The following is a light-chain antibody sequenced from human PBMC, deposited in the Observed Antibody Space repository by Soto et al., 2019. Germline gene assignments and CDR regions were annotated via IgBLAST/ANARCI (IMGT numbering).Light chain of an antibody. V-gene: IGLV1-40*01. CDR1: NSNIGAGYE. CDR2: DSI. Sequence: QSVLTQPPSVFGAPGQRITFSCTGSNSNIGAGYEVHWYQQLPGTAPKLLIYDSINRPSGVPDRFSGSKSGTSASLAITGLQAGDEADYYCQSYDSSLSGAIFGGGTKVTVL. CDR3: QSYDSSLSGAI. J-gene: IGLJ2*01.